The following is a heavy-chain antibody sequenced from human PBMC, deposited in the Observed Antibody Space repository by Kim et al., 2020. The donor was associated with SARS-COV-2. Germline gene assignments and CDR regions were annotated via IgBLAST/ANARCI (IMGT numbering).Heavy chain of an antibody. CDR2: INPNSGGT. V-gene: IGHV1-2*06. Sequence: ASVKVSCKASGYTFTGYYMHWVRQAPGQGLEWMGRINPNSGGTNYAQKFQGRVTMTRDTSISTAYMELSRLRSDDTAVYYCARGITIFGLGPLRRGWFDPWGQGTLVTVSS. CDR3: ARGITIFGLGPLRRGWFDP. D-gene: IGHD3-3*01. CDR1: GYTFTGYY. J-gene: IGHJ5*02.